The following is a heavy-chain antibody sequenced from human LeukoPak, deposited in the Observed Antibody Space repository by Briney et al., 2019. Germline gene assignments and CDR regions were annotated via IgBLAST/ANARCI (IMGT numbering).Heavy chain of an antibody. CDR3: AREGRYYDILTGYSPLYYFDY. D-gene: IGHD3-9*01. CDR2: IKQDGSEK. V-gene: IGHV3-7*01. J-gene: IGHJ4*02. CDR1: GFTFSSYA. Sequence: GGSLRLSCAASGFTFSSYAMSWVRQAPGKGLEWVANIKQDGSEKYYVDSVKGRFTISRDNAKNSLYLQMNSLRAEDTAVYYCAREGRYYDILTGYSPLYYFDYWGQGTLVTVSS.